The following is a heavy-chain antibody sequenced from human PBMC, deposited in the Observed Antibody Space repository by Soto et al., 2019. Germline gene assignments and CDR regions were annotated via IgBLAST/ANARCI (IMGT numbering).Heavy chain of an antibody. D-gene: IGHD3-10*01. CDR3: ARGSWAYYYGSGSYKDYYYYYMDV. CDR1: GGSFSGYY. V-gene: IGHV4-34*01. J-gene: IGHJ6*03. Sequence: SETLSLTCAVYGGSFSGYYWSWIRQPPGKGLEWIGENNHSGSTNYNPSLKSRVTISVDTSKNQFSLKLSSVTAADTAVYYCARGSWAYYYGSGSYKDYYYYYMDVWGKGTTVTAP. CDR2: NNHSGST.